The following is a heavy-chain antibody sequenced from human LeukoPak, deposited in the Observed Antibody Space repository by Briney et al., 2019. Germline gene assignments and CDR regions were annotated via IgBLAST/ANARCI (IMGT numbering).Heavy chain of an antibody. V-gene: IGHV4-38-2*02. CDR3: ARLESGGFWSGYYFDY. J-gene: IGHJ4*02. CDR1: GYSISSGYY. CDR2: IYHSGST. Sequence: SETLSLTCTVSGYSISSGYYWGWIRQPPGKGLEWIGSIYHSGSTYYNPSLKSRVTMSVDTSKNRFSLKLSSVTAADTAVYYCARLESGGFWSGYYFDYWGQGTLVTVSS. D-gene: IGHD3-3*01.